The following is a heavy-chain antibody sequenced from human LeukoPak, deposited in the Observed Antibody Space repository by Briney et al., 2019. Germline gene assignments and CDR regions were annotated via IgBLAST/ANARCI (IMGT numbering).Heavy chain of an antibody. V-gene: IGHV3-23*01. CDR1: GFTFSSYA. J-gene: IGHJ4*02. D-gene: IGHD3-3*01. CDR3: AEGSRFGVVTTLDY. CDR2: ISGSGGST. Sequence: PGGSLRLSCAASGFTFSSYAMSWVRQAPGKGLEWVSAISGSGGSTYYADSVKGRFTISRDNSKNTLYLQMNSLRAEDTAVYYCAEGSRFGVVTTLDYWGQGTLVTVSS.